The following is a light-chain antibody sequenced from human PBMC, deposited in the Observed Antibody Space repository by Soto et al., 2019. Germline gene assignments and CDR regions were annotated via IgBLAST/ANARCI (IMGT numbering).Light chain of an antibody. CDR1: QSIGSY. CDR3: QLRNNWPPTWT. Sequence: EIVLTQSPATLSLSPGERATLSCRASQSIGSYLAWYQQKPGQAPRLLIYDASNRATGIPARFSGSGSGTDFTLTISSLELEDFAVYYCQLRNNWPPTWTFGQGTKVESK. CDR2: DAS. J-gene: IGKJ1*01. V-gene: IGKV3-11*01.